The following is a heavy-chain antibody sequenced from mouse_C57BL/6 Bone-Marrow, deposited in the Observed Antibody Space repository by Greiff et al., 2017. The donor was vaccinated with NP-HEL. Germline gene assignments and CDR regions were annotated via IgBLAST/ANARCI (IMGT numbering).Heavy chain of an antibody. CDR1: GYTFTSYW. CDR2: IDPSDSYT. V-gene: IGHV1-50*01. Sequence: VQLQQSGAELVKPGASVKLSCKASGYTFTSYWMQWVKQRPGQGLEWIGEIDPSDSYTNYNQKFKGKATLTVDTSSSTAYMQLSSLTSEDSAVYYCATRTGAGSFDYWGQGTTLTVSS. CDR3: ATRTGAGSFDY. D-gene: IGHD4-1*01. J-gene: IGHJ2*01.